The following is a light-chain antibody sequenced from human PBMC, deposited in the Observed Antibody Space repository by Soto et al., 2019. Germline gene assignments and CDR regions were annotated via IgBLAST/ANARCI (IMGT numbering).Light chain of an antibody. CDR1: QSVSRNY. J-gene: IGKJ1*01. CDR2: DVS. Sequence: ETVLTQSPGTLSLSPGERATLSCRSSQSVSRNYLAWYQQKPGQAHRLLIYDVSSRATGIPDRFSGSGSGTDFTLTISRLEPEDIAMYYCQQYGSSPTFGQGTKVEIK. CDR3: QQYGSSPT. V-gene: IGKV3-20*01.